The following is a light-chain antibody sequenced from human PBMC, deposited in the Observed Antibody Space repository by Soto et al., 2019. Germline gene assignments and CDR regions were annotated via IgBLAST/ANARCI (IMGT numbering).Light chain of an antibody. CDR2: GAS. CDR3: QQYDSSPLT. V-gene: IGKV3-20*01. Sequence: EIVLTQSPGTLSLSPGERVTLSCKASQNVGSYLAWYRQKPGRAPRLLISGASKRATGISDRFSGSGSGRDFTLTINRLEPEDFAVYFCQQYDSSPLTFGGGTKVEIK. CDR1: QNVGSY. J-gene: IGKJ4*01.